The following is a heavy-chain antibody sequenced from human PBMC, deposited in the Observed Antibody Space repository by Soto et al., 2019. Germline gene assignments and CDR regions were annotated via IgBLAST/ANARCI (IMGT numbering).Heavy chain of an antibody. CDR2: IYYSGST. J-gene: IGHJ6*03. CDR1: GGSISSGGYY. CDR3: ARSLGYCSSTSCYGGDYYYYYMDV. Sequence: SETLSLTCTVSGGSISSGGYYWSWIRQHPGKGLEWIGYIYYSGSTYYNPSLKSRVTISVDTSKNQFSLKLSSVTAADTAVYYCARSLGYCSSTSCYGGDYYYYYMDVWGKGTTVTVSS. D-gene: IGHD2-2*01. V-gene: IGHV4-31*03.